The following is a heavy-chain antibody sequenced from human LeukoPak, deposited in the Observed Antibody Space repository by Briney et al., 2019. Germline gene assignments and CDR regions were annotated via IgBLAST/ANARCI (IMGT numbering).Heavy chain of an antibody. CDR2: IKQDGSKE. CDR1: GLSLSNYW. V-gene: IGHV3-7*05. CDR3: ATAEAGAGSGLVARFAY. D-gene: IGHD3-10*01. Sequence: GGSLRLSCVASGLSLSNYWMSWVRQAPGKGLEWVANIKQDGSKEYYLDSVKGRFTISRDNAKNSLDLQMNSLRAEDTAVYYCATAEAGAGSGLVARFAYWGQGTLVTVTS. J-gene: IGHJ4*02.